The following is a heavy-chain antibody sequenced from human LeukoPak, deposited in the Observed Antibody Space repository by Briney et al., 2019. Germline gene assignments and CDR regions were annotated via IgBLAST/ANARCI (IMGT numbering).Heavy chain of an antibody. CDR3: AKDVVGAPPGY. CDR1: GFTFSSYA. Sequence: SCKASGFTFSSYAMSWVRQAPGKGLEWVSAISGSGGSTYYADSVKGRFTISRDNSKNTLYLQMNSLRAEDTAVYYCAKDVVGAPPGYWGQGTLVTVSS. V-gene: IGHV3-23*01. D-gene: IGHD1-26*01. J-gene: IGHJ4*02. CDR2: ISGSGGST.